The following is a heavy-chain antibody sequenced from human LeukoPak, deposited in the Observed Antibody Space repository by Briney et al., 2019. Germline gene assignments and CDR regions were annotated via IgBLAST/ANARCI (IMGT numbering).Heavy chain of an antibody. V-gene: IGHV3-23*01. CDR2: ISGSGGST. Sequence: GGSLRLSCAASGFTFSSYAMSWVCQAPGKGLEWVSAISGSGGSTYYADSVKGRFTISRDNYKNTLYLQMNSLRAEDTAVYYCAKDQMYYDFWSGLDYWGQGTLVTVSS. CDR3: AKDQMYYDFWSGLDY. CDR1: GFTFSSYA. D-gene: IGHD3-3*01. J-gene: IGHJ4*02.